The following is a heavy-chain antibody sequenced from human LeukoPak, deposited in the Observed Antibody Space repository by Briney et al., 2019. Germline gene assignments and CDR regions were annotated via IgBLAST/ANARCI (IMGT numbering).Heavy chain of an antibody. V-gene: IGHV3-11*01. J-gene: IGHJ4*02. CDR1: GFTFSDYY. CDR2: ISSSGSTI. CDR3: ARIVVVVAATFDY. Sequence: GGSLRLSCAASGFTFSDYYMSWIRQAPGKGLEWVSYISSSGSTIYYADSVKGRFTISRDNAKNSLYLQMNSLRAEDTAVYYCARIVVVVAATFDYWGQGTLVTVSS. D-gene: IGHD2-15*01.